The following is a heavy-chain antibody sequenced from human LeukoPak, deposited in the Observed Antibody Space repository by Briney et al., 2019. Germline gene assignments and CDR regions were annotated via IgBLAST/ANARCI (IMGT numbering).Heavy chain of an antibody. CDR3: VRGLGEFFLDF. CDR2: ISFDATSK. D-gene: IGHD3-16*01. J-gene: IGHJ4*02. Sequence: PGGSLRLSCAASGLTFSSYGMHWVRQAPGKGLEWVAVISFDATSKYYADSVKGRFIISRDNSKSMLYLQVDNLRVEDTAVYYCVRGLGEFFLDFWGQGTLVTVSS. V-gene: IGHV3-33*01. CDR1: GLTFSSYG.